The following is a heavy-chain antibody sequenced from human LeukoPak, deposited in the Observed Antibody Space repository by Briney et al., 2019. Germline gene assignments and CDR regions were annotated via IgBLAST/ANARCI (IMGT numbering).Heavy chain of an antibody. J-gene: IGHJ4*02. CDR2: ISSDGSDK. CDR3: AKGVRGVIAYYLDY. D-gene: IGHD3-10*01. Sequence: GGSLRLSCAASGFSFSSYVMHWVRQAPGKGLEWVAVISSDGSDKYYADSGKGRFTISRDNSKNQLYLQMNSLRHEDTAVYYCAKGVRGVIAYYLDYWGQGTLVTVSS. CDR1: GFSFSSYV. V-gene: IGHV3-30*18.